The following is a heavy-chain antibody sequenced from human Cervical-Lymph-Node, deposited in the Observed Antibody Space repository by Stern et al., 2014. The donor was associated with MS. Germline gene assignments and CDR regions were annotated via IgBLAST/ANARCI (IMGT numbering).Heavy chain of an antibody. V-gene: IGHV3-33*01. CDR2: IWYDGSNK. Sequence: VQLVESGGGVVQPGRSLRLSWAASGFTFSSYGMHWVRQATGKGLEWVAVIWYDGSNKYYADSVKGRFTISRDNSKNTLYLQMNSLRAEDTAVYYCARDPSSSPEYYFDYWGQGTLVTVSS. CDR3: ARDPSSSPEYYFDY. J-gene: IGHJ4*02. CDR1: GFTFSSYG.